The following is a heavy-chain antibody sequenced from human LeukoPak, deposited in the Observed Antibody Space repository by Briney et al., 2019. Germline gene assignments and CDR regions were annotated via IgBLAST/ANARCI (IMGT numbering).Heavy chain of an antibody. CDR2: ISGGGGAT. CDR1: GFAFRSYA. Sequence: GGSLRLSSAASGFAFRSYAMSWVGQAPGKGLGWVAGISGGGGATYYAGSVKGRFTISRGNSKNTLYLQLTRLRAADTALYYCAKGVGYFYYMDVWGKGTTVTVSS. CDR3: AKGVGYFYYMDV. J-gene: IGHJ6*03. D-gene: IGHD2-15*01. V-gene: IGHV3-23*01.